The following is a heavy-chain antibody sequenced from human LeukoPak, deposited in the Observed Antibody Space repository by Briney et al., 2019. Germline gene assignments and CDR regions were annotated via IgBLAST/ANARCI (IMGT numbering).Heavy chain of an antibody. J-gene: IGHJ4*02. CDR2: IYVAGST. V-gene: IGHV3-53*05. Sequence: GGSLRLSCAASGFTVSDSFMTWVRQAPGKGLEWVSVIYVAGSTYYADSVKGRFTISRDNSKNTLYLQMNSLRAEDTAVYYCARDSLQGAIKFTYWGQGTLVTVSS. CDR3: ARDSLQGAIKFTY. CDR1: GFTVSDSF.